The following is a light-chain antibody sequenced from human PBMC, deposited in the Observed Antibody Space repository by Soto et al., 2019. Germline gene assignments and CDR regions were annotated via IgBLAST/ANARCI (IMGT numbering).Light chain of an antibody. Sequence: DIQMTQSPSSLSASVGDRVTITCRASLPIRNYLAWYQQKPGKAPKLLISDVSTLERGVPSRFSGSGSATEFTLTISGLQPDDVATYYCQQYKDYVYTFGQGTKVDIK. CDR1: LPIRNY. CDR3: QQYKDYVYT. J-gene: IGKJ2*01. CDR2: DVS. V-gene: IGKV1-5*01.